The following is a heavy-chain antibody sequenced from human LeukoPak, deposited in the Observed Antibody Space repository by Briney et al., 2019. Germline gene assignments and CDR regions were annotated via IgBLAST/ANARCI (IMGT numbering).Heavy chain of an antibody. CDR3: ASEAYCSGGNWSLHRVAS. D-gene: IGHD2-15*01. Sequence: GASVKVSCKASGYTFTAYYMHWVRQAPGQGLEWMGWIDTDSGGTNYAQKFQGRVTITRDTFIGTAYMELSSLISDDTAVYYCASEAYCSGGNWSLHRVASWVQGTLVTVSS. J-gene: IGHJ4*02. CDR1: GYTFTAYY. CDR2: IDTDSGGT. V-gene: IGHV1-2*02.